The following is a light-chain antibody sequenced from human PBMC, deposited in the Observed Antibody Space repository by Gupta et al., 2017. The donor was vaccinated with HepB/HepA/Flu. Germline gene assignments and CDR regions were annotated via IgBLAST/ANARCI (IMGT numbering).Light chain of an antibody. CDR2: SAS. Sequence: DIQLTQSPSSLSASVGDRVTITCRASQSIRDYLNWYQQKPGQAPKLLIYSASSGQRGVTSRFSDDGSGKDLTLTISGRQQEDFATYYCKQTDRSPPFTFGHGTKVDIK. V-gene: IGKV1-39*01. CDR3: KQTDRSPPFT. CDR1: QSIRDY. J-gene: IGKJ3*01.